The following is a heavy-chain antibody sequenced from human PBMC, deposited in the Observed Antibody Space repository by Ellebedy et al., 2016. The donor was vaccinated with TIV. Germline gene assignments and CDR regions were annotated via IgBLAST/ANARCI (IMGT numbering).Heavy chain of an antibody. V-gene: IGHV3-7*01. CDR1: GFTFSSCW. CDR2: IKQDGSEK. D-gene: IGHD3-10*01. J-gene: IGHJ3*02. CDR3: ARCRSFPSMIRDDAFDI. Sequence: GGSLRLSCAASGFTFSSCWMSWVRRAPGKGLEWVAKIKQDGSEKYYVDSVKGRFTISRDNAQNTLYLQMNTLRVEDTAVYYCARCRSFPSMIRDDAFDIWGQGTMVTVSS.